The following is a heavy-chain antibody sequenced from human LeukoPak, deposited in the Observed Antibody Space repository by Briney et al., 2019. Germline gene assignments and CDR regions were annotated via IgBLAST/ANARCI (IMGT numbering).Heavy chain of an antibody. CDR2: IYTSGST. CDR1: GGSISSGSYY. J-gene: IGHJ6*03. CDR3: ARRFGRKFGERFSYYHYMDV. D-gene: IGHD3-10*01. V-gene: IGHV4-61*02. Sequence: SETLSLTCTVSGGSISSGSYYWSWIRQPAGKGLEWIGRIYTSGSTNYNPSLKSRVTISVDTSKNQFSLKLRSVTAADTAVYYCARRFGRKFGERFSYYHYMDVWGKGTTVTISS.